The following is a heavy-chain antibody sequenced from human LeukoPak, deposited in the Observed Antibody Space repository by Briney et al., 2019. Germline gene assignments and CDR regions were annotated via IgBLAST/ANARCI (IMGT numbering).Heavy chain of an antibody. CDR2: IKEDGSER. V-gene: IGHV3-7*01. Sequence: GGSLRLSCAASGFTFSSYAMSWVRQAPGKGLEWVANIKEDGSERYYVDSVKGRFTISRDNAKNSLYLQMNSLRAEDTAVYYCTRIDGDWGQGTLVTVSS. CDR3: TRIDGD. D-gene: IGHD3-10*01. J-gene: IGHJ4*02. CDR1: GFTFSSYA.